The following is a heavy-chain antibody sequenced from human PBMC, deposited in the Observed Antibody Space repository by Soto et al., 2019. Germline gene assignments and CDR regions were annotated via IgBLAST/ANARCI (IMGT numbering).Heavy chain of an antibody. CDR1: GYTFTSYA. CDR2: INAGNGNT. Sequence: ASVKVSCKASGYTFTSYAMHWVGQAPGQRLEWMGWINAGNGNTKYSQNFQGRVTITRDTSASTAYMELSSLRSEDTAVYYCARDRGATAFDYWGQGTLVTVSS. V-gene: IGHV1-3*01. D-gene: IGHD1-26*01. J-gene: IGHJ4*02. CDR3: ARDRGATAFDY.